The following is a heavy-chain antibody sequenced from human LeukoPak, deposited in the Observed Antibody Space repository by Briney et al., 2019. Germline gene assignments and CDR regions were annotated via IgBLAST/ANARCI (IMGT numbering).Heavy chain of an antibody. D-gene: IGHD3-22*01. Sequence: GGSLRLSCAASGFTFSSYSMTWVRQAPGKGLDWVSSVSDSGRNTYYADSVKGRFTISRGNSRNTLYLQMNSLRAEDTAVYYCAREYHDSSGYLDYWGQGTLVTVSS. CDR1: GFTFSSYS. V-gene: IGHV3-23*01. CDR2: VSDSGRNT. J-gene: IGHJ4*02. CDR3: AREYHDSSGYLDY.